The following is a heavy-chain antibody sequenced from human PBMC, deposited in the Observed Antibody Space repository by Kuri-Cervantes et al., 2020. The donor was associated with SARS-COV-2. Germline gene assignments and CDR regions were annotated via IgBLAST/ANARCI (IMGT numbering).Heavy chain of an antibody. V-gene: IGHV4-61*02. CDR1: GGSISSGSYY. D-gene: IGHD5-18*01. J-gene: IGHJ4*02. CDR2: IYTSGST. CDR3: ARHGYSYGSLGY. Sequence: SETLSLTCTVSGGSISSGSYYWSWIRQPAGKGLEWIGRIYTSGSTNYNPSLKSRVTISVDTSKNQFSLKLSSVTAADTAVYYCARHGYSYGSLGYWGQGTLVTVSS.